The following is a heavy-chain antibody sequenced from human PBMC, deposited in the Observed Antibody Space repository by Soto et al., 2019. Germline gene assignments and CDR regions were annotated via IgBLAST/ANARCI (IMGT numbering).Heavy chain of an antibody. V-gene: IGHV4-59*08. CDR1: SGPSSSHN. D-gene: IGHD1-1*01. Sequence: QVQPQQSGPGLVKPSETLSLTCTVSSGPSSSHNWGWIRQPPGRGLEWIGYVYDTGDTSYNPSLSIRATISADTNTNHISLKLTSVTAADTAVYYCVRQGIGYLHGLVDVWGQGTTVSVSS. CDR2: VYDTGDT. CDR3: VRQGIGYLHGLVDV. J-gene: IGHJ6*02.